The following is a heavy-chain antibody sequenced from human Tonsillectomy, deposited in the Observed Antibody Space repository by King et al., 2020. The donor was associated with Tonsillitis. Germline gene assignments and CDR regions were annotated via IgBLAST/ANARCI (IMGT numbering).Heavy chain of an antibody. J-gene: IGHJ2*01. Sequence: VQLVEAGGGLVQPGGSLRLSCAASGFTFSSHAMSWVRQAPGKGLEWVSGISGSCGNTYYADSVKGRFTISRDNSKNTLYLQMNRLRAEDTAVYYCAKDREDSSGWYKGLWGRGTLVIVSS. D-gene: IGHD6-19*01. CDR2: ISGSCGNT. CDR3: AKDREDSSGWYKGL. CDR1: GFTFSSHA. V-gene: IGHV3-23*04.